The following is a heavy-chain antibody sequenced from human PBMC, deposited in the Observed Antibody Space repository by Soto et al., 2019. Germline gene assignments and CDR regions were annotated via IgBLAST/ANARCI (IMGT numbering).Heavy chain of an antibody. CDR1: GGSIHSYY. CDR2: IYYSGTT. D-gene: IGHD7-27*01. Sequence: SETLSLTCTVSGGSIHSYYWSWIRQPPGKGLEWIGYIYYSGTTNYNPSLKSRVTISVDTSKNQFSLRLSSVTAADTAVYYCARRRRNWGLDSWGQGTLVTVSS. J-gene: IGHJ5*01. CDR3: ARRRRNWGLDS. V-gene: IGHV4-59*08.